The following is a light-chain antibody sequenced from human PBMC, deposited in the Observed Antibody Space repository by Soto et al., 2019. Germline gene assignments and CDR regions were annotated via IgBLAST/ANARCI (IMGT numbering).Light chain of an antibody. CDR1: QTISSW. Sequence: DIQMTQSPSTLSGSVGDRVTITCRASQTISSWLAWYQQKPGKAPKLLIYKASTLKSGVPSRFSGSGSGTEFTLTISSLQPDDFATYYCQQYNSYRYTFGQGTKLEIK. CDR2: KAS. V-gene: IGKV1-5*03. CDR3: QQYNSYRYT. J-gene: IGKJ2*01.